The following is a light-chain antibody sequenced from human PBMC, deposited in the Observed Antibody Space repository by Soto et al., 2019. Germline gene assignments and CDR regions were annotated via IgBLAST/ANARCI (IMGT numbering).Light chain of an antibody. CDR3: QQYYSSWT. CDR1: QSISSTF. Sequence: EIVLTQSPGTLSLSPGERVTLSCRASQSISSTFLAWYQHKPGQAPRVIIYGASWRATGIPDRFSGSGSGTDFTLTISRLEPEDFALYYYQQYYSSWTFGQGTKVE. J-gene: IGKJ1*01. V-gene: IGKV3-20*01. CDR2: GAS.